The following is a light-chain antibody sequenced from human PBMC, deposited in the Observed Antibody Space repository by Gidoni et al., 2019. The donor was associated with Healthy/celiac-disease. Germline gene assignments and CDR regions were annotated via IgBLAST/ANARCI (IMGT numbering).Light chain of an antibody. CDR3: QQYYSYPPYT. CDR1: QGISSY. CDR2: AVS. J-gene: IGKJ2*01. V-gene: IGKV1-8*01. Sequence: AIRMTQPTSSFSASTGDRVTITCRASQGISSYLAWYQQKPGKAPKLLIYAVSTLQSGVPSMFSGSGSGTDFTLTISCLQSEDFATSYCQQYYSYPPYTFGQGTKLEIK.